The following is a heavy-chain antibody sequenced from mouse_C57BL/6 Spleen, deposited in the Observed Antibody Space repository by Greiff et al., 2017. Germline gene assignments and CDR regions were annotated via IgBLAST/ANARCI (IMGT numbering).Heavy chain of an antibody. Sequence: QVQLKQSGPELVKPGASVKISCKASGYAFSSSWMNWVKQRPGKGLEWIGRIYPGDGDTNYNGKFKGKATLTADKSSSTAYMQLSSLTSEDSAVYFSERGAGDGGYFDYWGQGTTLTVSS. CDR1: GYAFSSSW. CDR3: ERGAGDGGYFDY. V-gene: IGHV1-82*01. D-gene: IGHD3-3*01. CDR2: IYPGDGDT. J-gene: IGHJ2*01.